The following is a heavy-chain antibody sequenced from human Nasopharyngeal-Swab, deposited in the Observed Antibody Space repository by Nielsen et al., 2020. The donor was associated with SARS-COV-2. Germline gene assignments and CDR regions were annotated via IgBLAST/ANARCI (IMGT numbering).Heavy chain of an antibody. J-gene: IGHJ6*02. D-gene: IGHD2-21*02. V-gene: IGHV3-21*01. Sequence: VRQMPGKGLEWVSSISSSSSYIYYADSVKGRFTISRDNAKNSLYLQMNSLRAEDTAVYYCARAGSAYCGGDCYYYYGMDVWGQGTTVTVSS. CDR2: ISSSSSYI. CDR3: ARAGSAYCGGDCYYYYGMDV.